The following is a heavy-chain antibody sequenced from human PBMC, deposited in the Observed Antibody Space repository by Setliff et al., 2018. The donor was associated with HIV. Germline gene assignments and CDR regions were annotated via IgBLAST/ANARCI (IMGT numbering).Heavy chain of an antibody. D-gene: IGHD5-18*01. Sequence: SETLSLTCGIYGGSFSDYYWSWIRQPPGKGLEWIGEIDHRGRPKYNPSLNSRVTMSVGKSRNQFSLKLSSVTAADTAVFYCARGGYSYGFGRHRAYFQYWGQGTQVTVSS. V-gene: IGHV4-34*01. CDR2: IDHRGRP. J-gene: IGHJ1*01. CDR1: GGSFSDYY. CDR3: ARGGYSYGFGRHRAYFQY.